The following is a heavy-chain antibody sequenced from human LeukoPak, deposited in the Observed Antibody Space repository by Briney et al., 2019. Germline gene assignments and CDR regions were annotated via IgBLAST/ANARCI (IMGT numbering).Heavy chain of an antibody. CDR1: GFTFSTTW. J-gene: IGHJ3*02. Sequence: GGSLRLSCAASGFTFSTTWMHWVRQAPGKGLVWVSRIISDGSSTTYAGSVKGRFTISRDNAKNMLYLQMNNLRAEDTAVYYCATDGGYALDIWGQGTMVTVSS. D-gene: IGHD3-10*01. CDR2: IISDGSST. V-gene: IGHV3-74*01. CDR3: ATDGGYALDI.